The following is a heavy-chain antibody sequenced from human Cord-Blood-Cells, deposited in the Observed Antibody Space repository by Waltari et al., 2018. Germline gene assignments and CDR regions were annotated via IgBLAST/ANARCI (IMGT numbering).Heavy chain of an antibody. CDR2: IYHRGST. J-gene: IGHJ4*02. CDR1: GYSISSGYY. D-gene: IGHD3-22*01. CDR3: ARARSSGYYYFDY. Sequence: QVQLQESGPGLVTPSETLSLTCAVSGYSISSGYYWGWIRQPPGKGLEWIGSIYHRGSTYYNPSLKSRVTISVDTSKNQFSLKLSSVTAADTAVYYCARARSSGYYYFDYWGQGTLVTVSS. V-gene: IGHV4-38-2*01.